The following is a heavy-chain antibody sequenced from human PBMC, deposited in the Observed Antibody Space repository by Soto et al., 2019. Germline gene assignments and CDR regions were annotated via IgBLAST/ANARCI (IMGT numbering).Heavy chain of an antibody. CDR2: IYYSGST. J-gene: IGHJ4*02. Sequence: QLQLQESGPGLVKPSETLSLTCTVSGGSISSSSYYWGWIRQPPGKGLEWIGSIYYSGSTYYNPSLKSRVTITEDTTKNQYSLKLRSVTAADTAVYYCARQGYDFWSGYYSLDADFDYWGQGTLVTVSS. V-gene: IGHV4-39*01. CDR3: ARQGYDFWSGYYSLDADFDY. D-gene: IGHD3-3*01. CDR1: GGSISSSSYY.